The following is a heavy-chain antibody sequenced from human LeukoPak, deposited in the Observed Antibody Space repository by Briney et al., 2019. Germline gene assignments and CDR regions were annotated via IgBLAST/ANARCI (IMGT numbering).Heavy chain of an antibody. CDR2: IYSGGST. D-gene: IGHD3-10*01. J-gene: IGHJ4*02. CDR3: ARGLWFGRLFASPFDY. CDR1: GFTVSSNY. V-gene: IGHV3-53*01. Sequence: GGSLRLSCAASGFTVSSNYMSWVRQAPGKGLEWVSVIYSGGSTYYADSVKGRFTISRDNSKNKLYLQMNSLRAEDTAVYYCARGLWFGRLFASPFDYWGQGTLVTVSS.